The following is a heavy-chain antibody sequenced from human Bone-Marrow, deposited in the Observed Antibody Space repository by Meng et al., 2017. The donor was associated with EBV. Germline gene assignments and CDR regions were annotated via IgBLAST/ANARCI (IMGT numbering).Heavy chain of an antibody. Sequence: VLFVASGGGCVKPGGSLRPSCAASGFTFSNAWMSWVRQAPGKGLEWVGRVKSQADGGTTDYTAAVRGRFTISRDDSRNMLYLQINSLQIEDSALYYCATESTTFEYWGLGTLVTVSS. V-gene: IGHV3-15*01. CDR3: ATESTTFEY. CDR1: GFTFSNAW. CDR2: VKSQADGGTT. D-gene: IGHD1-1*01. J-gene: IGHJ4*02.